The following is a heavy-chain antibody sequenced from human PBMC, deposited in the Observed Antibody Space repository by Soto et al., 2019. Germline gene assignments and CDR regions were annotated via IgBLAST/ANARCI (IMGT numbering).Heavy chain of an antibody. CDR1: GGSISSGGYY. CDR2: IYYSGST. J-gene: IGHJ6*02. CDR3: ARDGFMVRGVIPYGMDV. D-gene: IGHD3-10*01. V-gene: IGHV4-31*03. Sequence: SETLSLTCTVSGGSISSGGYYWSWIRQHPGKGLEWIGYIYYSGSTYYNPSLKSRVTISVDTSKNQFSLKLSSVTAADTAVYYCARDGFMVRGVIPYGMDVWGQGTTVTVS.